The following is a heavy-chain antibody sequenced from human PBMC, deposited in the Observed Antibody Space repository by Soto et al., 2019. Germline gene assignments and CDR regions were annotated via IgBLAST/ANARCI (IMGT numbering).Heavy chain of an antibody. D-gene: IGHD6-19*01. V-gene: IGHV4-34*01. CDR3: ARDYHSGGAFDI. J-gene: IGHJ3*02. CDR1: GVSGGSFSGYY. CDR2: INHSGST. Sequence: SETLSLTCAVYGVSGGSFSGYYWSWIRQPPGKGLEWIGEINHSGSTNYNPSLKSRVTISVDTSKNQFSLKLSSVTAADTAVYYCARDYHSGGAFDIWGQGTMVT.